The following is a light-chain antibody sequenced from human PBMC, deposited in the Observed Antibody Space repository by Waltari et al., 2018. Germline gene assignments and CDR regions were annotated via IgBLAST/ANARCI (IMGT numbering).Light chain of an antibody. J-gene: IGLJ1*01. CDR2: GNS. V-gene: IGLV1-40*01. Sequence: QSVLTQPPSVSGAPGQRVTISCTGSSSNIGAGYDVHWYQQLPGTAPKLLIYGNSNRPSGVPDRFSGSKSGNSASLAITGLQAEDEADYYCQSYDSSLSEVFGTGTKVTVL. CDR3: QSYDSSLSEV. CDR1: SSNIGAGYD.